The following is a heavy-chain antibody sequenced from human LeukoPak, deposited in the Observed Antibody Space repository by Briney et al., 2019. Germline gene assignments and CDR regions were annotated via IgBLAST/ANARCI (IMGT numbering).Heavy chain of an antibody. V-gene: IGHV4-39*01. CDR2: IYYSGST. CDR1: GGSIRSNNYY. CDR3: YYYDTSTYWYFDL. J-gene: IGHJ2*01. D-gene: IGHD3-22*01. Sequence: SQTLSLTCTVSGGSIRSNNYYWGWVRQPPGKGLEWIGTIYYSGSTSYNPSLKSRVTISVDMSKNQFSLKLSSVTAADTAVYYPYYYDTSTYWYFDLWGRGTLVTVSS.